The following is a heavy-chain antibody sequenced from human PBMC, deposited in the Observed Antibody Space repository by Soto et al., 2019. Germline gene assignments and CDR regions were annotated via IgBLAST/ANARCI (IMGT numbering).Heavy chain of an antibody. Sequence: PGGSLILSCAASGFTFSTYAIAWVRQAPGKGLEWVSSISSSSSYIYYADSVKGRFTISRDNAKNSLYLQMNSRRAEDTAVYYCARDTQELPIFSGNWLEPRGKGTLVTVTS. CDR1: GFTFSTYA. D-gene: IGHD1-26*01. CDR3: ARDTQELPIFSGNWLEP. V-gene: IGHV3-21*01. CDR2: ISSSSSYI. J-gene: IGHJ5*02.